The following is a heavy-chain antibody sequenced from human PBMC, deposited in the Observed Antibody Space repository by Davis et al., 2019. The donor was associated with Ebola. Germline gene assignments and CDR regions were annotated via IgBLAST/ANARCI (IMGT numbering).Heavy chain of an antibody. Sequence: PGGSLRLSCAASGFTFSRYWMHWVRQAPGKGLVWVSRITSDGSSTSYADSVKGRFTTSRDNAKNTLYLQMNSLRAEDTAVYYCARSPRFLEWLGLWGQGTLVTVSS. CDR1: GFTFSRYW. CDR2: ITSDGSST. V-gene: IGHV3-74*01. D-gene: IGHD3-3*01. CDR3: ARSPRFLEWLGL. J-gene: IGHJ4*02.